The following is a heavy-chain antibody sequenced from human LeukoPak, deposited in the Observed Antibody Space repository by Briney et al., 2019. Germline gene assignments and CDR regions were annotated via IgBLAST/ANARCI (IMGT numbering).Heavy chain of an antibody. Sequence: SETLSLTCTVSGGSISSSSYYWGWIRQPPGKGLEWIGSIYYSGSTYYNPSLKSRVTISVDTSKNQFSLKLSSVTGADTAVYYCARDRLGENGDGGNWFDPWGQGTLVTVSS. CDR1: GGSISSSSYY. CDR2: IYYSGST. J-gene: IGHJ5*02. D-gene: IGHD4-17*01. CDR3: ARDRLGENGDGGNWFDP. V-gene: IGHV4-39*07.